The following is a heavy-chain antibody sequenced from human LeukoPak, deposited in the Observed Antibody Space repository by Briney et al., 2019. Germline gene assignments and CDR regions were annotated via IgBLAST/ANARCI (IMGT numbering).Heavy chain of an antibody. Sequence: GGSLRLSCAASGFTFSSYSMNWVRQAPGKGLEWVAVISYDGSNKYYADSVKGRFTISRDNSKNTLYLQMNSLRAEDTAVYYCARASAEGYYGSGSYYKGAYYFDYWGQGTLVTVSS. J-gene: IGHJ4*02. D-gene: IGHD3-10*01. V-gene: IGHV3-30*03. CDR2: ISYDGSNK. CDR1: GFTFSSYS. CDR3: ARASAEGYYGSGSYYKGAYYFDY.